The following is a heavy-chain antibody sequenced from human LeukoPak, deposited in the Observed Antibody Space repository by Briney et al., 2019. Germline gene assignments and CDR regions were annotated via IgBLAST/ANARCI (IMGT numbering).Heavy chain of an antibody. V-gene: IGHV3-48*01. J-gene: IGHJ5*02. D-gene: IGHD3-10*01. CDR3: ARDGWFGDYNWFDP. CDR2: ISSASNTI. CDR1: GFTFSSYS. Sequence: GGSLRLSCAASGFTFSSYSMNLVRQAPGKGLEWVSYISSASNTIYYADSVKGRVTISRDNTKNSLYLQMNSLIAEDTAMYYCARDGWFGDYNWFDPWGQGTLVTVSS.